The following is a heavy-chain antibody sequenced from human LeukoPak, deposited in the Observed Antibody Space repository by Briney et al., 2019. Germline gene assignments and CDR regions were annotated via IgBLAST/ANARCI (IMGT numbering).Heavy chain of an antibody. D-gene: IGHD2-2*01. CDR2: IWYDGGDK. CDR1: GFTFSSYG. V-gene: IGHV3-33*01. Sequence: RGSLRLSCAASGFTFSSYGMHWVRQAPGKGLEWVAVIWYDGGDKYYADSVKGRFTISRDNSNNTLHLQMNSLRAEDTAVYHCGRAMEVYQLLPDYWGQGTLVTVFS. J-gene: IGHJ4*02. CDR3: GRAMEVYQLLPDY.